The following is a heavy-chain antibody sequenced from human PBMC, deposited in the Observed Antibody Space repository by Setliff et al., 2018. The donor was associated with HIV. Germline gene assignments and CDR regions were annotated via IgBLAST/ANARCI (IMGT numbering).Heavy chain of an antibody. CDR3: ARDMDDYYDSSGYYSGNYYYGTDV. J-gene: IGHJ6*02. D-gene: IGHD3-22*01. Sequence: GGSLRLSCAASGFTFSSYEMNWVRQAPGKGLEWVSYISSSGRTTYYADSVKGRFTISRDNAKNLLYLQMHSLRAEDTAVYYCARDMDDYYDSSGYYSGNYYYGTDVWGQGTAVTVSS. CDR2: ISSSGRTT. V-gene: IGHV3-48*03. CDR1: GFTFSSYE.